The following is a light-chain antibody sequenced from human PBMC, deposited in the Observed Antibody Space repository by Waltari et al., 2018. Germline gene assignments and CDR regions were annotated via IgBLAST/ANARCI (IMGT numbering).Light chain of an antibody. CDR2: AAS. V-gene: IGKV1-6*01. J-gene: IGKJ1*01. CDR3: LQDYLYPRT. Sequence: AVQMTQSPSSLSASVGDRATITCRASEAISNDLGWYQQKPGKAPNLLTYAASRLQDGVPSRFSGSGSGTYFTLTISSLQPEDFATYYCLQDYLYPRTFGQGTKVEIK. CDR1: EAISND.